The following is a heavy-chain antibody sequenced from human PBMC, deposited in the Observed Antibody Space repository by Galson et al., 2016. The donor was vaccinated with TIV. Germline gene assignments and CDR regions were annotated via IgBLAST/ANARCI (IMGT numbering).Heavy chain of an antibody. J-gene: IGHJ4*02. CDR1: GFTFGDYY. D-gene: IGHD2-2*01. CDR2: ISSSGTTT. V-gene: IGHV3-11*01. CDR3: ARGCPTTSCYHPY. Sequence: ASGFTFGDYYMSWIRQAPGKGLEWISYISSSGTTTYYIDSVKGRFTISRDNARNSLYLVMSSLRVEDAAVYFCARGCPTTSCYHPYWGQGTLVTVSS.